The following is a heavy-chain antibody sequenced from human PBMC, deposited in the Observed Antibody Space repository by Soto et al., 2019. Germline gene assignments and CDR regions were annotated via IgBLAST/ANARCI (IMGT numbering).Heavy chain of an antibody. CDR3: ARDTSRIAVAVDFDY. CDR2: ISAYNGNT. J-gene: IGHJ4*02. D-gene: IGHD6-19*01. CDR1: GYTFTDYA. V-gene: IGHV1-18*01. Sequence: PSVKVSCKASGYTFTDYAISWVRQAPGQGLEWMGWISAYNGNTHYAQNFLGRVTVTTDTSTTTAYMEVRSLRSDDTAVYYCARDTSRIAVAVDFDYWGQGTLVTVSS.